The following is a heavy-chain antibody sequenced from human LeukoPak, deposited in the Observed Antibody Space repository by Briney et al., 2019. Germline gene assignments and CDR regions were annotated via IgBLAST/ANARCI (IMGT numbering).Heavy chain of an antibody. CDR1: GFTFSSYP. CDR3: AKELYSSSSAADY. Sequence: GGSLRLSCAASGFTFSSYPMSWVRQAPGKGLEWVSAISGSGGSTYYVVSVKCRFTFSRDNSKNTPYLQMNSLRAVDTAVYYGAKELYSSSSAADYWGQGTLVTVSS. CDR2: ISGSGGST. D-gene: IGHD6-6*01. J-gene: IGHJ4*02. V-gene: IGHV3-23*01.